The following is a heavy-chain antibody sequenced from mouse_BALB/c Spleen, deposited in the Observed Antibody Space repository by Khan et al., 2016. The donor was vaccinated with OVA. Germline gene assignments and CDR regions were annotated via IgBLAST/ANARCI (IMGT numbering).Heavy chain of an antibody. J-gene: IGHJ2*01. Sequence: EVQLQESGPELVKPGASVKISCKASGYSFTGYFMNWVMQSHGKSLEWIGRINPHIGETFYNPKFKGKATLTVDESSSTAHMELRSLSSEESAVYYCSRIYRSDFDYWGQGTTLTVSS. CDR3: SRIYRSDFDY. D-gene: IGHD1-1*01. CDR2: INPHIGET. CDR1: GYSFTGYF. V-gene: IGHV1-20*02.